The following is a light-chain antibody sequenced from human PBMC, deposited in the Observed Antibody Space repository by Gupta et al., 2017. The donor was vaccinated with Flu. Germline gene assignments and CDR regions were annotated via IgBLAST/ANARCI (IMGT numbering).Light chain of an antibody. CDR3: QQKNSTPRT. CDR2: AAS. Sequence: PASLSASVGDRVTITCRASQSISSYVDWYQQKPGKAPKLLIYAASIRQSGVPSRFSGSGSGTEFTLTISMLQPEDFAIYYCQQKNSTPRTFGQGTKVEIK. CDR1: QSISSY. J-gene: IGKJ1*01. V-gene: IGKV1-39*01.